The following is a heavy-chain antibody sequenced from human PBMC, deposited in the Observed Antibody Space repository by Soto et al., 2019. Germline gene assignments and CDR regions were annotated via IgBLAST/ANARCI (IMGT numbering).Heavy chain of an antibody. Sequence: QGHLVQSGAEVKKPGASVKVSCKASGYTFTRYGISWVRQAPGQGLEWMGWISGYNGDTNYAQNLQDRVTMTIDTSTNTTYMELRSLTSDDTAVYYCAKNGQPPYYYYGRDVWCQGTTVTVSS. CDR3: AKNGQPPYYYYGRDV. V-gene: IGHV1-18*01. CDR1: GYTFTRYG. J-gene: IGHJ6*02. CDR2: ISGYNGDT. D-gene: IGHD2-8*01.